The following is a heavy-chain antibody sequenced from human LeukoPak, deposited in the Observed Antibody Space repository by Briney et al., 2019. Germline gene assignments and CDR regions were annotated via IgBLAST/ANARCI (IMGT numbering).Heavy chain of an antibody. CDR1: GYTFTAYY. J-gene: IGHJ4*02. Sequence: ASVKVSCKASGYTFTAYYVHWVRQAPGQGLEWMGWITPNSGGTKYAQKFQGRVTMTTDTSTSTAYMELRSLRSDDTAVYYCARDGYGDDYWGQGTLVTVSS. V-gene: IGHV1-2*02. CDR3: ARDGYGDDY. CDR2: ITPNSGGT. D-gene: IGHD4-17*01.